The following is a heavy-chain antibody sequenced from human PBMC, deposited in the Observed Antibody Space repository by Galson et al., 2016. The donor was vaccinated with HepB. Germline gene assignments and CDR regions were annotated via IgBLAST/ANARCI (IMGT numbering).Heavy chain of an antibody. J-gene: IGHJ3*01. V-gene: IGHV4-4*02. CDR2: IHYSGNS. Sequence: SETLSLTCTVSGGSISGKNWWGWVRQSPERGLEWIADIHYSGNSNYNPSLKSRLTISVDRSKNQFSLKLTSVTAADTALYYCASQHKFIWYGGAFDVWGQGTMVTVSS. CDR3: ASQHKFIWYGGAFDV. CDR1: GGSISGKNW. D-gene: IGHD3-10*01.